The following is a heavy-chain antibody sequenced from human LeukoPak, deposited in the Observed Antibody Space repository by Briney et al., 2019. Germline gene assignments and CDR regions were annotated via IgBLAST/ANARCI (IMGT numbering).Heavy chain of an antibody. CDR1: GGSFSGYY. J-gene: IGHJ4*02. D-gene: IGHD3-10*01. V-gene: IGHV4-34*01. Sequence: SGTLSLTCAVYGGSFSGYYWSWIRQPPGKGLEWIGEINHSGSTNYNPSLKSRVTISVDTSKNQFSLKLSSVTAADTAVYYCARAGSGYSFDYWGQGTLVTVSS. CDR2: INHSGST. CDR3: ARAGSGYSFDY.